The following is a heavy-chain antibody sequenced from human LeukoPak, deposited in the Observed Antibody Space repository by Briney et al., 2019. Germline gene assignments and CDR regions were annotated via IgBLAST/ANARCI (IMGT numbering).Heavy chain of an antibody. V-gene: IGHV3-23*01. CDR3: AKDLVVGGGLGATPGPDY. D-gene: IGHD1-26*01. CDR1: GFTFSSYA. J-gene: IGHJ4*02. Sequence: GGSLRLSCAASGFTFSSYAMSWVRQAPGKGLEWVSAISGSGGSTYYADSVKGRFTISRDNSKNTLYLQMNSLRAEDTAVYYCAKDLVVGGGLGATPGPDYWGQGTLVTVSS. CDR2: ISGSGGST.